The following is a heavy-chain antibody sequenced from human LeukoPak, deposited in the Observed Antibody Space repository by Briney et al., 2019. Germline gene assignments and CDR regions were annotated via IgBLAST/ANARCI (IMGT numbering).Heavy chain of an antibody. Sequence: GGSLRLSCTASGFTFSTLAMSWVRQAPGKGLEWVSSISSRGDDTTYADSVKGRFTISRDNSKNTLYLQLNSLRVDDAAIYYCAKHRRSTLVAAYFDSWGQGTLVTVSS. CDR1: GFTFSTLA. CDR3: AKHRRSTLVAAYFDS. J-gene: IGHJ4*02. D-gene: IGHD2-8*02. CDR2: ISSRGDDT. V-gene: IGHV3-23*01.